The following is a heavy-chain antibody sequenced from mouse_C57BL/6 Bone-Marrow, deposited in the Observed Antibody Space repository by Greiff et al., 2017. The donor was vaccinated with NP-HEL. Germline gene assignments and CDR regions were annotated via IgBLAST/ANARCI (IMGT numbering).Heavy chain of an antibody. CDR1: GFNFKDYY. Sequence: VQLKQSGAELVRPGASVKLSCTASGFNFKDYYMHWVKQRPEQGLEWIGRIDPEDGDTEYAPKFQGKATMTADTSSNTAYLQLSSLTSEDTAVYYCTTSPFHYTMDYWGQGTTVTVSS. CDR2: IDPEDGDT. J-gene: IGHJ4*01. V-gene: IGHV14-1*01. CDR3: TTSPFHYTMDY.